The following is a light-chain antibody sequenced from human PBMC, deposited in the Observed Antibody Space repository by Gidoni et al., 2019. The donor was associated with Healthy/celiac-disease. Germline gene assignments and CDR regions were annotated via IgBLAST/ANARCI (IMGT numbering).Light chain of an antibody. J-gene: IGKJ1*01. CDR1: QSVLYSSNNKNY. Sequence: DIVMSQSLDSLAVSLGERATINCKFSQSVLYSSNNKNYLAWYQQKPGQPPKLLIYWASTRESRVPDRFSGSGSGTDFTLTISSLQAEDVAVYYCQQYYSTPRTFGQGTKVEIK. CDR3: QQYYSTPRT. V-gene: IGKV4-1*01. CDR2: WAS.